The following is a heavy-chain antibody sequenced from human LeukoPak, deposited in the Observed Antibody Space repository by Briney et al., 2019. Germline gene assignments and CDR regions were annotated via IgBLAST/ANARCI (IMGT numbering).Heavy chain of an antibody. V-gene: IGHV1-46*01. Sequence: ATVKVSCKASGYMFTNYYIHWVRQAPGQGLEWMGVINISGGSTSYAEKFQGRVTMTRDTSTSTVYMELSSLRSDDTAVYYCARVPLGGSQLYSFDYWGQGTLVTVSS. CDR1: GYMFTNYY. CDR3: ARVPLGGSQLYSFDY. J-gene: IGHJ4*02. D-gene: IGHD1-26*01. CDR2: INISGGST.